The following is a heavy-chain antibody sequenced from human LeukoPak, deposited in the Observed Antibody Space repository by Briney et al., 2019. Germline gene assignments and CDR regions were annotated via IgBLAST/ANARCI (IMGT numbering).Heavy chain of an antibody. Sequence: GGSLRLACAASDFSVNNNYVDWARQAPGKGLEWVSCMDNFGIKTYADSVQGRFTVSRDSSRNMVFLQMNSLRVEDTAVYYCAGGKYYGSGTRPGYLGYWGLGTMVTVSS. D-gene: IGHD3-10*01. CDR1: DFSVNNNY. V-gene: IGHV3-53*01. CDR3: AGGKYYGSGTRPGYLGY. J-gene: IGHJ4*02. CDR2: MDNFGIK.